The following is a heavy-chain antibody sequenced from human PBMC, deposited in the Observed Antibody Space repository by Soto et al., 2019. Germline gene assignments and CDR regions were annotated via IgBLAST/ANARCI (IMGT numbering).Heavy chain of an antibody. J-gene: IGHJ4*02. CDR3: ARVGVGASPFDY. CDR1: GFTFSSYW. CDR2: INSDGSTT. Sequence: EVQLVESGGGLVQPGGSLRLSCAASGFTFSSYWMHWVRQAPGKGLVWVSRINSDGSTTSYADSVKGRFAISRDNAKNTLYLQMNSLRAGDTAVYYCARVGVGASPFDYWGQGTVVTVPS. V-gene: IGHV3-74*01. D-gene: IGHD1-26*01.